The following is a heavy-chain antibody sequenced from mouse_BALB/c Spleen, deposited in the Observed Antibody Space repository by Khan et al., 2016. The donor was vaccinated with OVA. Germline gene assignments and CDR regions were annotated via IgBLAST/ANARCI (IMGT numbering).Heavy chain of an antibody. CDR3: ARGRTY. Sequence: EVKLVESGPGLVKPSQSLSLTCTVTGYSITSDYAWNWIRQFPGNKLEWMGYISYSGRTSYNPSLKSRISVTRDTSKNQFFLQLNSVTTEDTATYYCARGRTYWGQGTLVTVSA. CDR1: GYSITSDYA. CDR2: ISYSGRT. J-gene: IGHJ3*01. V-gene: IGHV3-2*02. D-gene: IGHD3-3*01.